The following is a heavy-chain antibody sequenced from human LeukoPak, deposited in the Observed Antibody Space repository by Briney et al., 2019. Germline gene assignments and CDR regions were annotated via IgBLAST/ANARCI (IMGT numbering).Heavy chain of an antibody. J-gene: IGHJ5*02. CDR2: INPNSGGT. Sequence: ASVKVSCKASGYTFTGYYMHWVRQAPGQGLEWMGRINPNSGGTNYARKFQGRVTMTRDTSISTAYMELSRLRSDDTAVYYCARDLITMVRGVNNWFDPWGQGTLVTVSS. CDR1: GYTFTGYY. V-gene: IGHV1-2*06. CDR3: ARDLITMVRGVNNWFDP. D-gene: IGHD3-10*01.